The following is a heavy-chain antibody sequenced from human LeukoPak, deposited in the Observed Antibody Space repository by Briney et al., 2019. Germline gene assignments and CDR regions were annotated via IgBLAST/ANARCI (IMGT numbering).Heavy chain of an antibody. CDR1: GFTITNHV. Sequence: GGSLRLSCEASGFTITNHVMTWVRQAPGKGPEWVASESGSGHNTYYSESVRGRFAISRDNSKNTLFLQMNSLRVEDTAVYYCATDWTLRGVPTFFDPWGQGTVVSVSP. CDR2: ESGSGHNT. V-gene: IGHV3-23*01. CDR3: ATDWTLRGVPTFFDP. D-gene: IGHD3-10*01. J-gene: IGHJ5*02.